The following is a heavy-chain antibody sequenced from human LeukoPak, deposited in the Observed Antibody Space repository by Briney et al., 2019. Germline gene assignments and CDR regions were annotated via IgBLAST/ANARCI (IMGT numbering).Heavy chain of an antibody. CDR1: GGSFSGYY. V-gene: IGHV4-34*01. J-gene: IGHJ4*02. CDR3: ARVTGYMIEDYFDY. D-gene: IGHD3-22*01. CDR2: INHSGST. Sequence: SETLSLTCAVYGGSFSGYYWSWIRQPPGKGLEWIGEINHSGSTNYNPSLKSRVTISVDTSKNQFSLKLSSVTAADTAVYYCARVTGYMIEDYFDYWGQGTLITVSS.